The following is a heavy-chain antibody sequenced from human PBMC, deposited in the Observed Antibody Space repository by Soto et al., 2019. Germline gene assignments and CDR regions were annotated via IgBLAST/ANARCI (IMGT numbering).Heavy chain of an antibody. D-gene: IGHD3-10*01. V-gene: IGHV4-34*01. CDR3: ARQKNSWFYGMDV. Sequence: SETLSLTCAVYGGSSSAYYWSWIRQPPGKGLEWIGQISHSGATDYNPSHKSRVSISGDTSKNQFSLILTSVTAADTAVYYCARQKNSWFYGMDVWGPGTTVTV. CDR1: GGSSSAYY. J-gene: IGHJ6*02. CDR2: ISHSGAT.